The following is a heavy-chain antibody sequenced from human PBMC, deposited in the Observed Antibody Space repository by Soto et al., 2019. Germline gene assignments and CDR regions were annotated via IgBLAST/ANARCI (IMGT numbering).Heavy chain of an antibody. D-gene: IGHD5-18*01. CDR3: AIGYSPAMDV. CDR1: GGTFSSYA. Sequence: SVKVSCKASGGTFSSYASSWVRQAPGQGLEWMGAIIPIFGTANYAQKFQGRVTITAEKSTSTAYMELSSLRSEDTAVYYCAIGYSPAMDVWGQGTTVTVSS. V-gene: IGHV1-69*06. J-gene: IGHJ6*02. CDR2: IIPIFGTA.